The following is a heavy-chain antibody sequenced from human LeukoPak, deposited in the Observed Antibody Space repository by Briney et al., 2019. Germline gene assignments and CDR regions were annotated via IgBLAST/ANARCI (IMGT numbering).Heavy chain of an antibody. CDR1: GYTFTGYY. Sequence: ASVKVSCKASGYTFTGYYMHWVRQAPGQGLEWMGWINPNSGGTNYAQKFQGRVTMTRDTSTSTVYMELSSLRSEDTAVYYCARVGRGYAYYDFWSGSNDVFDIWGQGTLVTVSA. J-gene: IGHJ3*02. CDR3: ARVGRGYAYYDFWSGSNDVFDI. V-gene: IGHV1-2*02. CDR2: INPNSGGT. D-gene: IGHD3-3*01.